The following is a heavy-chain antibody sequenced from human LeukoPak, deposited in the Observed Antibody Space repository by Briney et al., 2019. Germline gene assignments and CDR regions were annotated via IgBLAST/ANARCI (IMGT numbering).Heavy chain of an antibody. CDR2: IKEDGSEK. V-gene: IGHV3-7*01. CDR1: EFTLSSHW. D-gene: IGHD5-18*01. Sequence: GGSLRLSCAASEFTLSSHWMSWVRPAPGKGLEWVANIKEDGSEKYYVHPVKGRFTISRDNAKNSLYLQMNSLRAEDTAVYYCCRRWLNYYYYGMDVWGQGTTVTVSS. J-gene: IGHJ6*02. CDR3: CRRWLNYYYYGMDV.